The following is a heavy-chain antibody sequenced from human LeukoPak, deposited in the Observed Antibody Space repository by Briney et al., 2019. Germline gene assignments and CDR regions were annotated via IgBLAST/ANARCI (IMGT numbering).Heavy chain of an antibody. CDR1: GFTFSSYG. CDR2: IWYDGSNK. J-gene: IGHJ6*03. CDR3: ARSPEDYYYYDMDV. Sequence: SGRSLRLSCAASGFTFSSYGMHWVRQAPGKGLEGVADIWYDGSNKYYADSVKGRFTISRDNSKNALYLQMNSLRAEYTAVYYCARSPEDYYYYDMDVWGKGTTVTVSS. V-gene: IGHV3-33*01.